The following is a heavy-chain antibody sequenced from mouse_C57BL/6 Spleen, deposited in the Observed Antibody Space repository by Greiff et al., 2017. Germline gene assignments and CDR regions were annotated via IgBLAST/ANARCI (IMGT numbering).Heavy chain of an antibody. J-gene: IGHJ2*01. V-gene: IGHV1-85*01. CDR3: ARQGGFGYDYDDYFGY. D-gene: IGHD2-4*01. CDR2: IYPRDGST. CDR1: GYTFTSYD. Sequence: QVQLQQSGPELVKPGASVKLSCKASGYTFTSYDINWVKQRPGQGLEWIGWIYPRDGSTKYNEKFKGKATLTVDTSSSTAYMELHSRTSEDSAVYFWARQGGFGYDYDDYFGYWGQGTTLTVSS.